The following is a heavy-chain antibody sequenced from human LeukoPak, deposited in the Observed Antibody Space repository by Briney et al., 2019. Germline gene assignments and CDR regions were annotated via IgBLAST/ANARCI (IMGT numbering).Heavy chain of an antibody. CDR2: IRSKAYGGTT. CDR1: GFTFGDYA. J-gene: IGHJ4*02. CDR3: TSCSSISCYTFDFDY. Sequence: GGSLRLSRTASGFTFGDYAMSWVRQVPGKGLEWVGFIRSKAYGGTTEYAASVKGRSTISRDDSKSIAYLQMNSLKTEDTAVYYCTSCSSISCYTFDFDYWGQGTLVTVSS. D-gene: IGHD2-2*02. V-gene: IGHV3-49*04.